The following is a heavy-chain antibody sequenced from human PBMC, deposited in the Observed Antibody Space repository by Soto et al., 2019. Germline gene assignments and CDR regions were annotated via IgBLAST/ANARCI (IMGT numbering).Heavy chain of an antibody. V-gene: IGHV4-59*01. CDR3: ARDFGYCGGDCYTNGMDV. CDR2: IYYSGST. CDR1: GGSISSYY. J-gene: IGHJ6*02. Sequence: SETLSLTCTVSGGSISSYYWSWIRQPPGKGLEWIGYIYYSGSTNYNPSLKSRVTISVDTSKNQFSLKLSSVTAADTAVYSCARDFGYCGGDCYTNGMDVWGQGTRVTVSS. D-gene: IGHD2-21*02.